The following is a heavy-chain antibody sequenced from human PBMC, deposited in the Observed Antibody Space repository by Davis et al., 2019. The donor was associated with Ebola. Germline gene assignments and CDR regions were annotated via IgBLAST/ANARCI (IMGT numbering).Heavy chain of an antibody. CDR1: GGSVSSGSYY. Sequence: MPGGSLRLSCTVSGGSVSSGSYYWSWIRQPPGKGLEWIGYIYYSGSTNYNPSLKSRVTISVDTSKNQFSLKLSSVTAADTAVYYCARVDYDFWSGYYTGNWFDPWGQGTLVTVSS. CDR3: ARVDYDFWSGYYTGNWFDP. D-gene: IGHD3-3*01. J-gene: IGHJ5*02. CDR2: IYYSGST. V-gene: IGHV4-61*01.